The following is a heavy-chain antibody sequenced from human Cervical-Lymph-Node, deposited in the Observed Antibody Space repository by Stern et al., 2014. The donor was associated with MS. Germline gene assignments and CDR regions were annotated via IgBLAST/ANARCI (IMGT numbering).Heavy chain of an antibody. Sequence: EVQLVESGGDLAQPGGSLRLSCAVSGFTFSLYAMSWVRQAPGKGLEWVSAISGTDGGTYYAETVKGRFTISRDNSKYTLYLQMNNLRAEDTAVYYCAKEGIAVASFDYWGQGTLVTVSS. CDR2: ISGTDGGT. CDR1: GFTFSLYA. D-gene: IGHD6-19*01. V-gene: IGHV3-23*04. J-gene: IGHJ4*02. CDR3: AKEGIAVASFDY.